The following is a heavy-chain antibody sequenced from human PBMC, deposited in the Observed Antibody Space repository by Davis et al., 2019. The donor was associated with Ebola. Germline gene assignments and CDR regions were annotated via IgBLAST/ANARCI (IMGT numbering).Heavy chain of an antibody. CDR2: INHSGST. CDR3: ARGDIVVVGVFDP. D-gene: IGHD2-2*01. Sequence: ESLKISCAVYGGSFSGYYWSWIRQPPGKGLEWIGEINHSGSTNYNPSLKSRVTISVDTSKNQFSLKLSSVTAADTAVYYCARGDIVVVGVFDPWGQGTLVTVSS. CDR1: GGSFSGYY. V-gene: IGHV4-34*01. J-gene: IGHJ5*02.